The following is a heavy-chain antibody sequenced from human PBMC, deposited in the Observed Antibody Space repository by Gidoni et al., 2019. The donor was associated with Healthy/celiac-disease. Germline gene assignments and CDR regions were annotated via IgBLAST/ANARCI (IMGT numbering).Heavy chain of an antibody. CDR3: AKPLYWEVPYYGMDV. J-gene: IGHJ6*02. D-gene: IGHD1-26*01. CDR1: GFTFSSYG. CDR2: ISYDGSNK. Sequence: QVQLVASGGGVVQPGRSLRLSCAASGFTFSSYGMHWVRQAPGKGLEWVAVISYDGSNKYYADSVKGRFTISRDNSKNTLYLQMNSLRAEDTAVYYCAKPLYWEVPYYGMDVWGQGTTVTVSS. V-gene: IGHV3-30*18.